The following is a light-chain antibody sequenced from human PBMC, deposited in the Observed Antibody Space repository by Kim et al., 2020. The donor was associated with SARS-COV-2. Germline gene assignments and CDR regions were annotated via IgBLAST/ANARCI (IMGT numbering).Light chain of an antibody. Sequence: GQSITISCTGTSSDVGRYNYVSWYQQYPGKAPKLMIYDVTKRPSGVSDRFSGSKSGNTASLTISGLQAEDEADYYCSSSASSSTYVFGTGTKVTVL. J-gene: IGLJ1*01. CDR2: DVT. CDR1: SSDVGRYNY. V-gene: IGLV2-14*04. CDR3: SSSASSSTYV.